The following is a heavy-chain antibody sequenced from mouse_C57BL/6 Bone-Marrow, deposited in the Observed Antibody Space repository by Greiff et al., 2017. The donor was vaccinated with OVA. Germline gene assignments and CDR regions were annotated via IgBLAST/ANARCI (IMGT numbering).Heavy chain of an antibody. Sequence: EVQLQESGGGLVKPGGSLKLSCAASGFTFSDYGMHWVRQAPEKGLEWVAYISSGSSTIYYADTVKGRFTISRDNAKNTLFLQMTSLRSEDTAMYYCARDYYGPPFAYWGQGTLVTVSA. D-gene: IGHD1-1*01. CDR3: ARDYYGPPFAY. CDR1: GFTFSDYG. CDR2: ISSGSSTI. J-gene: IGHJ3*01. V-gene: IGHV5-17*01.